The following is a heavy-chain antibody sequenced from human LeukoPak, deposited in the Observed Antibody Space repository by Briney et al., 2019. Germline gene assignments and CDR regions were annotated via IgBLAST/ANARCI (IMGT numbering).Heavy chain of an antibody. V-gene: IGHV4-4*02. Sequence: PSETLSLTCAVSGDSISSNNRWNWVRQPPGKGLEWIGEIFHSGSVNYNPSLKSRVTISVDKSNNQFSLNLISVTAADTAVYYCARDTKTGGAWSFDSWGQGMLVTVSS. CDR3: ARDTKTGGAWSFDS. D-gene: IGHD2-8*02. J-gene: IGHJ4*02. CDR2: IFHSGSV. CDR1: GDSISSNNR.